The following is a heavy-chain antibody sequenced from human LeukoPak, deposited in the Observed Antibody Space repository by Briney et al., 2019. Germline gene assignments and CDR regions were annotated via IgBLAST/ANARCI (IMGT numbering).Heavy chain of an antibody. CDR1: GGSISSGNYY. Sequence: SETLSLTCTVSGGSISSGNYYWSWIRQPAGKGLEWIGRIYTSGSTSYNPTLKSRVTISADMSKNQLSLKLSSVTAADTAVYYCARESDLSNYDRTDYWGPGTLVTASS. D-gene: IGHD4/OR15-4a*01. V-gene: IGHV4-61*02. J-gene: IGHJ4*02. CDR3: ARESDLSNYDRTDY. CDR2: IYTSGST.